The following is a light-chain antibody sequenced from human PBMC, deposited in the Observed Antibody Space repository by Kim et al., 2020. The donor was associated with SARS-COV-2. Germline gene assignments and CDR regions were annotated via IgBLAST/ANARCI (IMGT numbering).Light chain of an antibody. V-gene: IGLV1-44*01. J-gene: IGLJ3*02. Sequence: GQGFTISCSGSGSNIGSNVVNWYQQLPGTAPKLLIYSNDYRSSGVPDRFSGSKSGTSASLAISGLQSEDEADYYCVAWDDSLSGSVFGGGTQLTVL. CDR1: GSNIGSNV. CDR2: SND. CDR3: VAWDDSLSGSV.